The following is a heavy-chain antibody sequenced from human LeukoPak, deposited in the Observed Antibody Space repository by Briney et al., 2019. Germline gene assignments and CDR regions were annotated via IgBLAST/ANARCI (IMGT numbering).Heavy chain of an antibody. CDR3: ARRYCSGGSCYSFRGDWFDP. J-gene: IGHJ5*02. CDR2: IWYDGSNK. Sequence: PGGSLRLSYAASGFTFSSYGMHWVRQAPGKGLEWVAVIWYDGSNKYYADSVKGRFTISRDNSKNTLYLQMNSLRAEDTAVYYCARRYCSGGSCYSFRGDWFDPWGQGTLVTVSS. V-gene: IGHV3-33*01. CDR1: GFTFSSYG. D-gene: IGHD2-15*01.